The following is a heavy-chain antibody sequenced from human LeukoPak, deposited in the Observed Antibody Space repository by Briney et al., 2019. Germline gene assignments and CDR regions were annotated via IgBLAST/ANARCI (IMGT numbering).Heavy chain of an antibody. CDR2: INPNSGGT. Sequence: ASVKVSCKASGYTFTGYYMHWVRQAPGQGLEWMGWINPNSGGTNYAQKFQGRVTMTRDTSISTAYMELSRLRSDDTAVYYCARGDVRGYSYGYFDYWGQGTLVTVSS. CDR3: ARGDVRGYSYGYFDY. J-gene: IGHJ4*02. V-gene: IGHV1-2*02. CDR1: GYTFTGYY. D-gene: IGHD5-18*01.